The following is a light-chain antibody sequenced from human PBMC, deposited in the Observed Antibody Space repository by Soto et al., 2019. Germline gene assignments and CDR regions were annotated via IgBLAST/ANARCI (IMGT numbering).Light chain of an antibody. CDR3: QQYDNYSST. Sequence: DIQMTQSPSTLSASVGDRVTITCRASQSISNWLAWYQQKPGEAPKLLIYAASSLESGVPSRFSGSGSGTEFTLTISSLLPDDFATYFCQQYDNYSSTFGQGTKVDIK. J-gene: IGKJ1*01. V-gene: IGKV1-5*01. CDR2: AAS. CDR1: QSISNW.